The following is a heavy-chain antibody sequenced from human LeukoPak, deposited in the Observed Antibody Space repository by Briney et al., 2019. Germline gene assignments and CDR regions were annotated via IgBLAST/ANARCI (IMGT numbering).Heavy chain of an antibody. J-gene: IGHJ3*02. CDR1: GFTFSSYA. D-gene: IGHD3-22*01. V-gene: IGHV3-30*04. CDR2: ISYDGSNK. Sequence: PGGSLRLSCAASGFTFSSYAMHWVRQAPGKGLEWVAVISYDGSNKYYADSVKGRFTISRDNSKNTLYLQMNSLRAEDTAVYYCARGSRRTMIVVELLSGAFDIWGQGTMVTVSS. CDR3: ARGSRRTMIVVELLSGAFDI.